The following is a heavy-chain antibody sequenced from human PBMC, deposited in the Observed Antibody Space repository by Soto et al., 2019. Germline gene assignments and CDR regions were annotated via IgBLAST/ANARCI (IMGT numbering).Heavy chain of an antibody. V-gene: IGHV4-59*01. CDR1: GGSISRYY. J-gene: IGHJ5*02. CDR2: TYYTGST. Sequence: SETLSLTCTVSGGSISRYYWSWVRQPPGKGLEWIGYTYYTGSTNYTPSLRSRVTISVDTSKNQFSLKLSSVTPADTAVYYCVKGGTSKFVAWGQGTLVTVSS. CDR3: VKGGTSKFVA. D-gene: IGHD1-26*01.